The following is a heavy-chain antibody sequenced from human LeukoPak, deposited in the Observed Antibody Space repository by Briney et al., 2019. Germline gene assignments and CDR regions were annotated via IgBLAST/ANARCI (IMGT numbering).Heavy chain of an antibody. Sequence: PGGSLRLSCAASGSTFNNYWMSWVRQAPGRGPEWVANIKPDGGDKYYVGSVKGRFTISRDNDKNSMCLQMNSLRAEDTAVYYCARERGWELPSSFDSWGQGTLVTVSS. CDR3: ARERGWELPSSFDS. CDR1: GSTFNNYW. CDR2: IKPDGGDK. D-gene: IGHD1-26*01. J-gene: IGHJ4*02. V-gene: IGHV3-7*01.